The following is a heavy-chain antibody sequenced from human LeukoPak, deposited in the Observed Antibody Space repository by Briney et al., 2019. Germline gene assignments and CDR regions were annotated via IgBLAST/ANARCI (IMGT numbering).Heavy chain of an antibody. D-gene: IGHD3-9*01. CDR1: GFTFNTFN. CDR2: ITSGGDYI. J-gene: IGHJ4*02. CDR3: ARGHYDVLAASYKWTPDY. V-gene: IGHV3-21*01. Sequence: GGSLRLSCAASGFTFNTFNMNWVRQAPGKGLEWVSSITSGGDYIYYADSVKGRFATSRDNAKNSLSLQLNSLRVEDTAVYYCARGHYDVLAASYKWTPDYWGQGTLVTVSS.